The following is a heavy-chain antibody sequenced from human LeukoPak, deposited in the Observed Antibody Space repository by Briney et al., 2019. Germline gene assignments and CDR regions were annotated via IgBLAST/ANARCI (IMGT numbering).Heavy chain of an antibody. CDR2: INHSGST. J-gene: IGHJ4*02. D-gene: IGHD6-13*01. Sequence: PSETLSLTCAVYGGSFSGYYWSWIRQPPGQGLEWIGEINHSGSTNYNPSLKSRVTISVDTSKNQFSLKLSSVTASYTAAYYCARGNQGWRGIAQIWGQGTLVTVSS. CDR3: ARGNQGWRGIAQI. CDR1: GGSFSGYY. V-gene: IGHV4-34*01.